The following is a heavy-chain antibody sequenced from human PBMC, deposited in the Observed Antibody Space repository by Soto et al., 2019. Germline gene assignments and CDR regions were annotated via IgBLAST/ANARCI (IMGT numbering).Heavy chain of an antibody. J-gene: IGHJ4*02. V-gene: IGHV3-23*01. D-gene: IGHD6-13*01. CDR2: ISGSGSST. CDR3: AKGGPRSSWPSYFAC. CDR1: GFTFSDYD. Sequence: PGGSLRLSCVAPGFTFSDYDMSWVRQAPGKGLEWISGISGSGSSTYYADSVKGRFTISRDNSKITLYLQMNSLRAEDTAVYYYAKGGPRSSWPSYFACWGQGTLVTVSS.